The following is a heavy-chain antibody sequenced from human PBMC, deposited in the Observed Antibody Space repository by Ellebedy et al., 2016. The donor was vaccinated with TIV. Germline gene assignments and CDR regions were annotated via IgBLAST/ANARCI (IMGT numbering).Heavy chain of an antibody. V-gene: IGHV3-11*04. Sequence: PGGSLRLSCAVSGFSASANYMSWVRQAPGKGLEWVLYISSSGGTIYSADSVKGRFAISRDNAKNSLYLQMNSLRAEDTALYYCARDRGGSYFDYWGQGALVTVSS. CDR3: ARDRGGSYFDY. D-gene: IGHD1-26*01. CDR2: ISSSGGTI. J-gene: IGHJ4*02. CDR1: GFSASANY.